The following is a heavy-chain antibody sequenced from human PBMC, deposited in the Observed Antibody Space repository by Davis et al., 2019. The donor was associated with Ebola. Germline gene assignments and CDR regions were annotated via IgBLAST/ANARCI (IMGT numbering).Heavy chain of an antibody. V-gene: IGHV3-30-3*01. CDR1: EFTFSSYA. CDR2: ISFDGSNK. CDR3: ARGYCSSTSCYFMDV. Sequence: PGGSLRLSCAASEFTFSSYAMYWVRQAPGKGLEWVAVISFDGSNKYYADSVKGRFTISRDNSKNTLYLQMNSLRAEDTAVYYCARGYCSSTSCYFMDVWGKETTVTVSS. J-gene: IGHJ6*03. D-gene: IGHD2-2*01.